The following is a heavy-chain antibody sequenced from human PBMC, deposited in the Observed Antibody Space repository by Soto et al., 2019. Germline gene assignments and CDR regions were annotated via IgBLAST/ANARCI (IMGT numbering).Heavy chain of an antibody. Sequence: GGSLRPSCAASGFTFSSYSMNWVRQAPGKGLEWVSSISSSSSYIYYADSVKGRFTISRDNAKNSLYLQMNSLRAEDTAVYYCARDLRVSHDYWGQGTLVTVSS. J-gene: IGHJ4*02. CDR1: GFTFSSYS. D-gene: IGHD3-16*01. CDR3: ARDLRVSHDY. V-gene: IGHV3-21*01. CDR2: ISSSSSYI.